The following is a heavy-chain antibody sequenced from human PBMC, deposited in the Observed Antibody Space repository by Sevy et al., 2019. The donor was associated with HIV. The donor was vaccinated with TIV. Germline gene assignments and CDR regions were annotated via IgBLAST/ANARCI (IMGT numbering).Heavy chain of an antibody. CDR2: ISSSGGTK. V-gene: IGHV3-64D*08. CDR3: VKDWAGVLNY. Sequence: GGSLRLSCTASGFTFSSHNMHWVRQAPGKGPEYVSSISSSGGTKYYVDSVKGRFTISRDNSKSTLYLEMISVKIEDTAIYYWVKDWAGVLNYGAQGAPVT. J-gene: IGHJ4*02. CDR1: GFTFSSHN. D-gene: IGHD3-10*01.